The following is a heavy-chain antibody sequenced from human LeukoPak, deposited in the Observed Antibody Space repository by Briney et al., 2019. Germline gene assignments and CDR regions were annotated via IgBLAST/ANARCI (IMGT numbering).Heavy chain of an antibody. CDR3: ARGSSSWYGGLGY. V-gene: IGHV3-73*01. Sequence: GGSLRLSCTASGFTFSGSAMHWVRQASGKGLEWVGRIRSKANSYATVYAASVKGRFTISRDDSKNTAYLQMNSLRAEDTAVYYCARGSSSWYGGLGYWGQGTLVTVSS. CDR2: IRSKANSYAT. D-gene: IGHD6-13*01. J-gene: IGHJ4*02. CDR1: GFTFSGSA.